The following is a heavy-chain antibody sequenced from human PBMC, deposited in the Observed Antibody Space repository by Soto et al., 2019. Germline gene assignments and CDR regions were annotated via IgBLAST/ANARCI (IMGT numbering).Heavy chain of an antibody. CDR3: ARARFFGVVAYRALYYYGMDV. CDR2: INHSGST. J-gene: IGHJ6*02. D-gene: IGHD3-3*01. CDR1: GGSFSGYY. Sequence: SETLSLTCAVYGGSFSGYYWSWIRQPPGKGLEWIGEINHSGSTNYNPSLKSRVTISVDTSKNQFSLKLSSVTAADTAVYYCARARFFGVVAYRALYYYGMDVWGQGTTVTVSS. V-gene: IGHV4-34*01.